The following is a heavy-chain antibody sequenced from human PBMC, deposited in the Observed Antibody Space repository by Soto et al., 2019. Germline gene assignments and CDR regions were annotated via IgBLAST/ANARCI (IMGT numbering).Heavy chain of an antibody. CDR2: ISGSDGST. J-gene: IGHJ4*02. CDR1: GFTFSNYA. D-gene: IGHD2-2*01. V-gene: IGHV3-23*01. Sequence: GSLRLSCAASGFTFSNYAMSWVRQAPGKGLEWVSAISGSDGSTCYADSVKGRFTISRDNSKNILYLQINSLRAEDTAVHFCAKGRGSTSWQFDYWGKGTLVTVSS. CDR3: AKGRGSTSWQFDY.